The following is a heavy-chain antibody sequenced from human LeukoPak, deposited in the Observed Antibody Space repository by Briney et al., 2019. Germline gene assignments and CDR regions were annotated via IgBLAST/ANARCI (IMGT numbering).Heavy chain of an antibody. CDR3: ARDPGSSSYYDSSGYLGGDY. CDR1: GGSISSYY. D-gene: IGHD3-22*01. Sequence: SETLSLTCTVSGGSISSYYWSWLRQPAGKGLEWIGRIYTSGSTNYNPSLTSRVTMSVDTSKNQFSLKLSSVTAADTAVYYCARDPGSSSYYDSSGYLGGDYWGQGTLVTVSS. CDR2: IYTSGST. J-gene: IGHJ4*02. V-gene: IGHV4-4*07.